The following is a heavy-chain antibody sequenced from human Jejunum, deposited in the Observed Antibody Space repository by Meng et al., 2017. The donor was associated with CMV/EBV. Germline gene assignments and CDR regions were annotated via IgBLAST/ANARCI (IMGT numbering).Heavy chain of an antibody. CDR3: ADIGVGDQGF. CDR1: GFTVSSHY. V-gene: IGHV3-53*01. CDR2: IDTDGKT. D-gene: IGHD3-3*01. J-gene: IGHJ4*02. Sequence: EVQLGGLGGGLLTPGGSLRLSCAASGFTVSSHYMSWVRQAPGKGLEWVSVIDTDGKTYYADSVKGRFAISRDNSKNTLYLQMSSLRVEDTAVYSCADIGVGDQGFWGQGTLVTVSS.